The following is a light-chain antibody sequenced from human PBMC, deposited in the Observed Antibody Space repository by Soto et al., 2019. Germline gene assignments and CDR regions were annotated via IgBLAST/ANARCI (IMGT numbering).Light chain of an antibody. CDR3: QSYHSSGVV. CDR1: SGTIASNY. V-gene: IGLV6-57*01. CDR2: EDN. J-gene: IGLJ2*01. Sequence: NFMLTQPHSVSESPGKTVTISCTRSSGTIASNYVQWYQHRPGSSPTTVMYEDNQRPSGVPDRFSGSIDSSSNSASLTISGLKTEDEADYYCQSYHSSGVVFGGGTKLTVL.